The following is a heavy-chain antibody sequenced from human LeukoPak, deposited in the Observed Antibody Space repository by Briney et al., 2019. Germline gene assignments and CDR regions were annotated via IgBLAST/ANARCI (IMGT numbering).Heavy chain of an antibody. CDR2: ISRSSSYI. Sequence: GGSLRLSCAASGFTFSSYSMNWVRQAPGKGLEWVSSISRSSSYIYYADSVKGRFTISRDNAKNSLYLQMNSLRAEDTAVYYCASRGGFDPWGQGTLVTVSS. CDR3: ASRGGFDP. V-gene: IGHV3-21*01. J-gene: IGHJ5*02. CDR1: GFTFSSYS.